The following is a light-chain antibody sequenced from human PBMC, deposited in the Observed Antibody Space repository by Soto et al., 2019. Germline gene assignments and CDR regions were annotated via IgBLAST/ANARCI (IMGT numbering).Light chain of an antibody. CDR1: QVIRNW. CDR3: QQYKGYPWT. CDR2: KAS. Sequence: DIQMTQAPSTLSASVGDRVTITCRASQVIRNWLAWYQQKPGKAPKLLIYKASTLESGVPLRFSGSGSGTEFTLTISILQPDDFATYYCQQYKGYPWTFGQGTKVEIK. J-gene: IGKJ1*01. V-gene: IGKV1-5*03.